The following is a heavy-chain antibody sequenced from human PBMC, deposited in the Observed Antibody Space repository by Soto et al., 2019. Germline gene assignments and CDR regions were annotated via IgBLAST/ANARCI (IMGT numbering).Heavy chain of an antibody. V-gene: IGHV3-53*04. CDR1: GFRVSSND. J-gene: IGHJ4*02. CDR3: AKDMFRYDFWSGQFDY. CDR2: IDTGGSA. D-gene: IGHD3-3*01. Sequence: TGGSLRLSCAASGFRVSSNDRSWVRQAPGKGLEWVSVIDTGGSAYYADSVKGRFTISRHNSKNSLYLQMNRLRAEDTALYYCAKDMFRYDFWSGQFDYWGQGTLVTVSS.